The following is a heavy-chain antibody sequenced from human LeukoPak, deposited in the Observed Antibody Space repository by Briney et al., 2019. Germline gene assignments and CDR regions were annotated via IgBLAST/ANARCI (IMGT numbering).Heavy chain of an antibody. J-gene: IGHJ6*04. CDR2: IKKDGSET. CDR3: AGGSGWLMDV. Sequence: GGSLRISCAAYGFSFSTYWMNWVRQARGKGLEWVANIKKDGSETYDVDSVKGRFTISRDNAKNSLYLQMKSLRDEDTAVYYGAGGSGWLMDVWGKGTTVTVSS. V-gene: IGHV3-7*01. D-gene: IGHD6-19*01. CDR1: GFSFSTYW.